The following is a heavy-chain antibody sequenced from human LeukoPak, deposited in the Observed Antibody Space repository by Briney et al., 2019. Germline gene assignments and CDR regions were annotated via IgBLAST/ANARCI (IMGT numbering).Heavy chain of an antibody. Sequence: SETLSLTCAVYGGSFSGYYWSWIRQPPGKGLEWIGEINHSGSTNYNPSLKSRVTISVDTSKNQFSLKLSSVTAADTAVYYCARGTNDIHYYGSGSYYGARRRCFDYWGQGTLVTVSS. CDR2: INHSGST. V-gene: IGHV4-34*01. J-gene: IGHJ4*02. D-gene: IGHD3-10*01. CDR1: GGSFSGYY. CDR3: ARGTNDIHYYGSGSYYGARRRCFDY.